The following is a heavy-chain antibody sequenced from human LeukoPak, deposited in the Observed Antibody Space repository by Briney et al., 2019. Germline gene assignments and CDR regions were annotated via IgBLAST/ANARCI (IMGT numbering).Heavy chain of an antibody. D-gene: IGHD3-3*01. Sequence: SQTLSLTCTVSGGSISSGSYYWSWIQQPAGKGLEWIGRIYTSGSTNYNPSLKSRVTISVDTSKNQFSLKLSSVTAADTAVYYCARGITIFGVVITYYYMDVWGKGTTVTVSS. CDR1: GGSISSGSYY. J-gene: IGHJ6*03. V-gene: IGHV4-61*02. CDR2: IYTSGST. CDR3: ARGITIFGVVITYYYMDV.